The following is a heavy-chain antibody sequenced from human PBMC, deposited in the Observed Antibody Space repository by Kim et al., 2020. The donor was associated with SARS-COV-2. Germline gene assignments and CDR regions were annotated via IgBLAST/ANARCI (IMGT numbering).Heavy chain of an antibody. J-gene: IGHJ3*01. V-gene: IGHV3-9*01. D-gene: IGHD1-26*01. CDR2: ISWSSSSI. Sequence: GGSLRLSCAASGFTFDDYAMHWVRQSPGKGLEWVSGISWSSSSIVYADSVRGRFTISRDNANNSLLLQMNSLRGEDTALYYCAREAQGGALDLWGQGTAVTVSS. CDR3: AREAQGGALDL. CDR1: GFTFDDYA.